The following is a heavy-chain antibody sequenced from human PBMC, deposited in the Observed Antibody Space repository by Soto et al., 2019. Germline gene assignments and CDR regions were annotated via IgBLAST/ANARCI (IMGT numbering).Heavy chain of an antibody. V-gene: IGHV1-18*01. J-gene: IGHJ6*02. Sequence: QAQLVQSGAEVKKPGASVKVSCKASGYIFSTYVITWVRQAPGQGLEWMGWISGYNGNTDDGQKLQGRVSMTIETSTSTAYMELRSLRADDTAVYYCARAERHSTSWYAMDVWGQGTTVIVSS. CDR3: ARAERHSTSWYAMDV. D-gene: IGHD2-2*01. CDR1: GYIFSTYV. CDR2: ISGYNGNT.